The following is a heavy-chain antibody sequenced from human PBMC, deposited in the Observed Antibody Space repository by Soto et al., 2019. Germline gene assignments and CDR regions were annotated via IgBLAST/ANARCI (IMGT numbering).Heavy chain of an antibody. V-gene: IGHV3-15*07. Sequence: PGGSLRLSCVVSDFSFNDVWMDWVRQAPGKGLEWVGRIKSKVDVGTTDYAAPVMGRFAISRDDSKNTLYLQMNSLKTEDTAVYYCTKEIGRQVVYCGQGYLVTVSA. CDR3: TKEIGRQVVY. J-gene: IGHJ4*02. CDR1: DFSFNDVW. D-gene: IGHD2-21*01. CDR2: IKSKVDVGTT.